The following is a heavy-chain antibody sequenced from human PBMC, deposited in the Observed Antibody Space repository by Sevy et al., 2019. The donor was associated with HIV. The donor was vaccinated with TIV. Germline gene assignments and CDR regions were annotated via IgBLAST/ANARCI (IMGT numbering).Heavy chain of an antibody. J-gene: IGHJ4*02. CDR3: AGSGDPINLFDY. D-gene: IGHD2-21*02. CDR2: IIPIFGTA. CDR1: GGTFSSYD. V-gene: IGHV1-69*13. Sequence: ASVKVSCKASGGTFSSYDISWVRHAPGQGLEWMGGIIPIFGTANYAQKFQGRVTITADESTSTAYMELSSLRSEDTAVYYCAGSGDPINLFDYWGQGTLVTVSS.